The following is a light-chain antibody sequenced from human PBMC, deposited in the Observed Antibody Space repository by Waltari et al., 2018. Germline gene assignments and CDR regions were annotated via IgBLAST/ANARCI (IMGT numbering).Light chain of an antibody. V-gene: IGKV4-1*01. CDR3: QQHHSAPLT. CDR1: QSVLSNNQNY. CDR2: WAS. J-gene: IGKJ4*01. Sequence: DFVMTQSPDSLAVSLGERATINCRFSQSVLSNNQNYLAWDQQKPGQPPRLLIYWASTRASGVPDRFGGSGSGTDFTLTISSLQAEDVAVYYCQQHHSAPLTFGGGTKVEI.